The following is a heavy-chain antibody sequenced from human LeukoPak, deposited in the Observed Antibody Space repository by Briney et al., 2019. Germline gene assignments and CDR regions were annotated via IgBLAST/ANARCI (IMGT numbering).Heavy chain of an antibody. Sequence: PGGSLRLSCAASGFTFSSYSMNWVRQAPGKGLEWVSSISSSSSYIYYAYSVKGRFTISRDKDKNSLYLQMNSLRGEDTAVYYCARGLFEGNNDFWGQGTLVTVSS. V-gene: IGHV3-21*01. J-gene: IGHJ4*02. CDR2: ISSSSSYI. CDR1: GFTFSSYS. D-gene: IGHD2/OR15-2a*01. CDR3: ARGLFEGNNDF.